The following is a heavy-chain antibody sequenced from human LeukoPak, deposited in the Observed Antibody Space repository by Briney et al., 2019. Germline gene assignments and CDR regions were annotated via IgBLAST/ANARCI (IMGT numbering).Heavy chain of an antibody. CDR2: IYYSGST. CDR3: ARSITMIVGEFDL. V-gene: IGHV4-59*01. CDR1: GGSISSYY. Sequence: SETLSLTCTVSGGSISSYYWSWIRQPPGKGLEWIGYIYYSGSTNYNPSFKSRVTISVDTSKNQFSLKLSSVTAADTAVYYCARSITMIVGEFDLWGRGTLVTVSS. D-gene: IGHD3-22*01. J-gene: IGHJ2*01.